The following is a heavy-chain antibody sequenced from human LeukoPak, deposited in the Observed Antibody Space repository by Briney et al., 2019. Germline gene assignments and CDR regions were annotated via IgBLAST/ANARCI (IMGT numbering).Heavy chain of an antibody. CDR3: ARVLWFGELFEYYFDY. V-gene: IGHV4-39*07. J-gene: IGHJ4*02. D-gene: IGHD3-10*01. CDR2: IYYSGST. CDR1: GGSISSSSYY. Sequence: SETLSLTCTVSGGSISSSSYYWGWIRQPPGKGLEWIGSIYYSGSTYYNPSLKSRVTISVDTSKNQFSLKLSSVTAADTAVYYCARVLWFGELFEYYFDYWGQGTLVTVSS.